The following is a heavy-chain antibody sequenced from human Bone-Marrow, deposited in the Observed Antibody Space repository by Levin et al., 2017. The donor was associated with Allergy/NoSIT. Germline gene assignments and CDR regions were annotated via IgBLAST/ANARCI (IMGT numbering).Heavy chain of an antibody. CDR1: GFTFSNYG. Sequence: SCAASGFTFSNYGMHWVRQAPGRGLEWVAVIWYDGSEKYHADSVKGRLSISRDNSKNTLFLQMNSLRVEDTAVYYCARDSSTYIRAFDIWGQGTMVTVSS. CDR3: ARDSSTYIRAFDI. V-gene: IGHV3-33*01. CDR2: IWYDGSEK. J-gene: IGHJ3*02. D-gene: IGHD3-3*02.